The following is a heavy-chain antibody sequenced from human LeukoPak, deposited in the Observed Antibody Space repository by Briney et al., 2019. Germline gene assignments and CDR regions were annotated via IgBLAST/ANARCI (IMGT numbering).Heavy chain of an antibody. CDR1: GYTFTSYW. CDR2: IDPSDSYI. Sequence: GESLKISCKGSGYTFTSYWISWVRQMPGKGLEWMGRIDPSDSYINYSPSFQGHVIISADKSISTAYLQWSSLRASDTAMYYCARPIAAAGTDLGYWGQGTLVTVSS. J-gene: IGHJ4*02. CDR3: ARPIAAAGTDLGY. V-gene: IGHV5-10-1*01. D-gene: IGHD6-13*01.